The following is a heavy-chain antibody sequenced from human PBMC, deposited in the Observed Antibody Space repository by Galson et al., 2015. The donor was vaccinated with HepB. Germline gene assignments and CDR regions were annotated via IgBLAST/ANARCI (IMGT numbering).Heavy chain of an antibody. Sequence: LRLSCAASGFTFSDFWMSWVRQTPGKGLEWLANIKQDGSEKYYVDSVKGRFTISRDNAKNSLYLQMNSLRAEDTAVYYCTRDLVWGKTGTDYWGQGTLVTVSS. V-gene: IGHV3-7*01. CDR2: IKQDGSEK. CDR1: GFTFSDFW. CDR3: TRDLVWGKTGTDY. J-gene: IGHJ4*02. D-gene: IGHD3-16*01.